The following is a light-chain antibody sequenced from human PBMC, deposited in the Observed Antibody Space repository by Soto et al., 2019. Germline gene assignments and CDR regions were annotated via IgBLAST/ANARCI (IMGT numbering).Light chain of an antibody. CDR2: DTS. V-gene: IGKV3-11*01. J-gene: IGKJ5*01. CDR3: QQRANWRIT. Sequence: THSPSTLSLSPGGRATLSCRAIQSVSSSLSWYQQKPGQAPRLLIYDTSNRATGIPARFSGSGSGTDFTLTISSLEPEDFAVYYCQQRANWRITFGQGTRLEIK. CDR1: QSVSSS.